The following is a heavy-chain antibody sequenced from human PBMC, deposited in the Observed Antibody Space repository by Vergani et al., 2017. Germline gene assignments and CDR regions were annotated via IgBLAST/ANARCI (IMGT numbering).Heavy chain of an antibody. Sequence: QVQLQESGPGLVKPSQTLSLTCTVSGASLSSGSYYWSWIRQPAGKGLEWIGRIYTSGSTNYNPSLQSRVTMSVDTSKNQFSLRLTSVTAADSAIYYCAGDTHSWQRADRWGQGLLVSVSS. V-gene: IGHV4-61*02. J-gene: IGHJ5*02. CDR3: AGDTHSWQRADR. D-gene: IGHD6-13*01. CDR1: GASLSSGSYY. CDR2: IYTSGST.